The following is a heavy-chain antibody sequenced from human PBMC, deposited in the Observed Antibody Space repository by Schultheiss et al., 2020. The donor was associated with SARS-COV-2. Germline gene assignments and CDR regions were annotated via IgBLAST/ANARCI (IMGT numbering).Heavy chain of an antibody. Sequence: SETLSLTCTVSGGSISSGSYYWSWIRQPAGKGLEWIGRIYTSGSTNYNPSLKSRVTISVDTSKNQFSLKLSSVTAADTAVYYCARVKEDYDFWSGPGGWFDPWGQGTLVTVSS. CDR3: ARVKEDYDFWSGPGGWFDP. V-gene: IGHV4-61*02. J-gene: IGHJ5*02. CDR2: IYTSGST. D-gene: IGHD3-3*01. CDR1: GGSISSGSYY.